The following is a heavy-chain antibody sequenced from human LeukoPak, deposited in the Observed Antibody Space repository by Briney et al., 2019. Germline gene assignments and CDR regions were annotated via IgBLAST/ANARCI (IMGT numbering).Heavy chain of an antibody. CDR3: AKDPKFSIVVVPAAGE. D-gene: IGHD2-2*01. J-gene: IGHJ4*02. CDR1: GFTFSSYA. CDR2: ISGSGDST. V-gene: IGHV3-23*01. Sequence: PGGSLRLSCAASGFTFSSYAMSWVRQAPGKGLEWVSVISGSGDSTSYADSVKGRFTISRDNSKNTLYLQMNSLRAEDTAVHYCAKDPKFSIVVVPAAGEWGQGTLVTVSS.